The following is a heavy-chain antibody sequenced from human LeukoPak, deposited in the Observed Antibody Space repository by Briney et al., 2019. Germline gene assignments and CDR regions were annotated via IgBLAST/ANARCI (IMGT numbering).Heavy chain of an antibody. J-gene: IGHJ4*02. CDR2: ISNDVCNR. D-gene: IGHD2-15*01. CDR1: GFSFSYCA. CDR3: ADSDGYYYDV. V-gene: IGHV3-30-3*01. Sequence: QPGRSLRLSCVASGFTSGFSFSYCAMHWVRQAPGKGLEWLAFISNDVCNRYFANSVNGRFTISRDNSKNTVYLQMNSLGAEGTAVYYCADSDGYYYDVWGQGTLVTVS.